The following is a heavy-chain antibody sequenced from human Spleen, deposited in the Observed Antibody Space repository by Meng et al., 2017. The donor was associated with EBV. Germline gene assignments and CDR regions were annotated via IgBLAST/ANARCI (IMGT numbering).Heavy chain of an antibody. Sequence: QLHDSGPGPVKPSGTLSLTWPVSGGSLESNNWWTWVRPPPGKGLEWIGEIYHSGITNYNPSLESRVTISVDKSNSHFSLRLTSVTAADTAIYYCARRDIGLIAWSPERSDYWGQGTLVTVSS. D-gene: IGHD2-21*01. CDR1: GGSLESNNW. CDR2: IYHSGIT. V-gene: IGHV4-4*02. CDR3: ARRDIGLIAWSPERSDY. J-gene: IGHJ4*02.